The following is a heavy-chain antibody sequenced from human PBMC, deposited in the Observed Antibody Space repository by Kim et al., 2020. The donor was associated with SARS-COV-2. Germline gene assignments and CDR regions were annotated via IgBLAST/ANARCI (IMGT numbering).Heavy chain of an antibody. V-gene: IGHV1-8*01. CDR2: NT. CDR3: ARGPADYFDY. J-gene: IGHJ4*02. D-gene: IGHD2-15*01. Sequence: NTGYAQKFQGRVTMTRNTSISTAYMELSSLRSEDTAVYYCARGPADYFDYWGQGTLVTVSS.